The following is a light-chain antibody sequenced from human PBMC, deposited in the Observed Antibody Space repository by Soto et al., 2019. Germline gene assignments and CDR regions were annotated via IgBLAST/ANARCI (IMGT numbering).Light chain of an antibody. CDR2: EVN. V-gene: IGLV2-14*01. CDR1: SNDIGAYKY. Sequence: QSALTQPASVSGSPGQSITISCTGSSNDIGAYKYVSWYLQHPGKAPKLIIFEVNNRPSGVSNRFSGSKSGNTASLTMSGLQAEDEADYYCSSYTTGSTLYVFGTGTKVTVL. J-gene: IGLJ1*01. CDR3: SSYTTGSTLYV.